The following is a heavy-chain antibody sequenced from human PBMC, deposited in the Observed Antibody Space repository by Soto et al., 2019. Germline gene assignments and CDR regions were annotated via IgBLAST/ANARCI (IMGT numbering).Heavy chain of an antibody. Sequence: GVSLRLSCAASGFTFSSYAMSWFRQAPGKGLEWVSAISGSGGSTYYADSVKGRFTISRDNSKNTLYLQMNSLRAEDTAVYYCAKGTLYDILTGYNHPYYFDYWGQGTLVTVSS. D-gene: IGHD3-9*01. V-gene: IGHV3-23*01. CDR3: AKGTLYDILTGYNHPYYFDY. CDR1: GFTFSSYA. CDR2: ISGSGGST. J-gene: IGHJ4*02.